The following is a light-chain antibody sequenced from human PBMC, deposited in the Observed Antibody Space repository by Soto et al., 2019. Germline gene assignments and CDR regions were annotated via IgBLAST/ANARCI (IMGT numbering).Light chain of an antibody. CDR2: DSS. J-gene: IGKJ5*01. Sequence: EIVLTQSPVTLSLSPGGRSSLSCRSSQSCRTYLAWYQVKPGQAPRLLIYDSSSRASGVPARFSGSGSGTDFTLTISSLEPEDFALYYCQQRNSWPPITFGQGTRLEI. V-gene: IGKV3-11*01. CDR1: QSCRTY. CDR3: QQRNSWPPIT.